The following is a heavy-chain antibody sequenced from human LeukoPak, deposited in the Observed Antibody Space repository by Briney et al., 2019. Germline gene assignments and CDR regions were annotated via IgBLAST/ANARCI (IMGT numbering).Heavy chain of an antibody. CDR2: IRYDGSKT. J-gene: IGHJ4*02. Sequence: GGSLRLSCAASGFRFSTYGMNWVRQAPGKGLEWVASIRYDGSKTYYADSVKGRFTISRDNSKNTLYLQMNSLRAEDTAVYYCAKHRTGGTYGDYGFDYWGQGTLVPVSS. V-gene: IGHV3-30*02. CDR3: AKHRTGGTYGDYGFDY. CDR1: GFRFSTYG. D-gene: IGHD4-17*01.